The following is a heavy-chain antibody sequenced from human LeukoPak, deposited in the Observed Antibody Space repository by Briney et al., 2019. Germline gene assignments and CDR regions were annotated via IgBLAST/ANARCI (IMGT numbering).Heavy chain of an antibody. D-gene: IGHD5-12*01. J-gene: IGHJ4*02. Sequence: SETLSLTCTVSGGSISSSDSYWAWVRQPPGKGLEWIGYIYYSGSTNYNPSLKSRVTISVDTSKNQFSLKLSSVTAADTAVYYCARDAEGGGYVFDYWGQGTLVTVSS. CDR1: GGSISSSDSY. CDR3: ARDAEGGGYVFDY. V-gene: IGHV4-61*08. CDR2: IYYSGST.